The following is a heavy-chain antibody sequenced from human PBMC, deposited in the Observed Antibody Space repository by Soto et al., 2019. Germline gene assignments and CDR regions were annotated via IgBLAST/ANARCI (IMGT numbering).Heavy chain of an antibody. Sequence: GASVKVSCKASGYTFTSYAMHWVRQAPGQRLEWMGWINAGNGNTKYSQKFQGRVTITRDTSASTAYMELSSLRSEDTAVYYCIAVAGTRWFDPWGQGTLVTVSS. D-gene: IGHD6-19*01. CDR3: IAVAGTRWFDP. J-gene: IGHJ5*02. CDR1: GYTFTSYA. CDR2: INAGNGNT. V-gene: IGHV1-3*01.